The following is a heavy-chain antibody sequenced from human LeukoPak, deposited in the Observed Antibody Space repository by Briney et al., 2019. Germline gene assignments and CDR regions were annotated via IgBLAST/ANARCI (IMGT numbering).Heavy chain of an antibody. V-gene: IGHV3-23*01. J-gene: IGHJ4*02. D-gene: IGHD3-9*01. CDR2: LSYSGGT. CDR1: GFTFNKYP. Sequence: GGSLRLSCAVSGFTFNKYPMNWVRQAPGKGLEWISTLSYSGGTHYADSVKGRFTISRDNSKNTLYLQMNSLRAEDTAVYYCARDHLTGITLPGYWGQGTLVTVSS. CDR3: ARDHLTGITLPGY.